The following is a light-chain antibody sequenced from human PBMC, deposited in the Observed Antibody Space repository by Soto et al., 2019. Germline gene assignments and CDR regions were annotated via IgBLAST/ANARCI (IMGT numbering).Light chain of an antibody. CDR3: QQFESSVT. J-gene: IGKJ1*01. CDR1: QSVSSTF. Sequence: EIVLTQSPGSLSLSPGERATLSCRASQSVSSTFLAWYQQRPGQAPRLLMYGASSRATGIPERFSGSGSATXXXXXXXXXXXEDFGVYYCQQFESSVTFGQGTKVEIK. V-gene: IGKV3-20*01. CDR2: GAS.